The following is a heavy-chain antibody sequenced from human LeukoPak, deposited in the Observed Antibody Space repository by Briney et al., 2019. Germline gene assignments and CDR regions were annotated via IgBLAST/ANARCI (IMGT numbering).Heavy chain of an antibody. CDR3: ARVGTAEGTLEDY. D-gene: IGHD6-13*01. Sequence: GGSLRLSCAASGFAFSVYWMSRVRQPPGKGLEWVANIRNDGIEKYYVNSVKGRFTISRDNAKNSLYLQMNSLRAEDTAVYYCARVGTAEGTLEDYWGQGTLVTVSS. CDR2: IRNDGIEK. V-gene: IGHV3-7*01. J-gene: IGHJ4*02. CDR1: GFAFSVYW.